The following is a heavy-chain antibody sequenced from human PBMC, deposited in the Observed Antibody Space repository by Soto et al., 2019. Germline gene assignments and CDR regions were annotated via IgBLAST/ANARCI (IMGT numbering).Heavy chain of an antibody. J-gene: IGHJ5*02. D-gene: IGHD2-2*02. CDR2: INHSGST. CDR1: GGSISSGGYY. CDR3: ARGYCSSTSCYIWDNWFDP. V-gene: IGHV4-61*08. Sequence: PSETLSLTCTVSGGSISSGGYYWSWIRQPPGKGLEWIGEINHSGSTNYNPSLKSRVTISVDTSKNQFSLKLSSVTAADTAVYYCARGYCSSTSCYIWDNWFDPWGQGTLVTVSS.